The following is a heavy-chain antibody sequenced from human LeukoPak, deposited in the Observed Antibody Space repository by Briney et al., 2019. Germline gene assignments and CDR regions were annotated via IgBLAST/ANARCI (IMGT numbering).Heavy chain of an antibody. Sequence: PGGSLRLSCAASGFTFSSYSMNWVRLAPGKGLEWVSSISSSSSYIYYADSVKGRFTISRDNAKNSLYLQMNSLRAEDTAVYYCARDRSDYDSSGYYDYWGQGTLVTVSS. D-gene: IGHD3-22*01. CDR2: ISSSSSYI. J-gene: IGHJ4*02. CDR3: ARDRSDYDSSGYYDY. CDR1: GFTFSSYS. V-gene: IGHV3-21*01.